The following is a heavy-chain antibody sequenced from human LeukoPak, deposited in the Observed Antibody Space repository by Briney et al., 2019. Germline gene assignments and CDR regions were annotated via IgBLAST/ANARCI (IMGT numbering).Heavy chain of an antibody. D-gene: IGHD3-10*01. J-gene: IGHJ5*02. CDR2: IYYSGST. V-gene: IGHV4-39*07. CDR3: AGVLLWFGEPPHGWFDP. CDR1: GGSISSSSYY. Sequence: RPSETLSLTCTVSGGSISSSSYYWGWIRQPPGKGLEWIGSIYYSGSTYYNPSLKSRVTISVDTSKNQFSLKLSSVTAADTAVYYCAGVLLWFGEPPHGWFDPWGQGTLSPSPQ.